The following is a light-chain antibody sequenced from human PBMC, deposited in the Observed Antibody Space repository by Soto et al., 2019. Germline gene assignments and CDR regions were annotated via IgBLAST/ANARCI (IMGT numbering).Light chain of an antibody. CDR1: QSVSSN. J-gene: IGKJ1*01. Sequence: EIVMTQSPATLSVSPGERATLSCRASQSVSSNLAWYQQKPGQAPRLLIYAASTRATGIPARFSGSGSGTEFTLTISSLQSEDFAVYYCQQCNNWTRTFGQGTKVDIQ. V-gene: IGKV3-15*01. CDR2: AAS. CDR3: QQCNNWTRT.